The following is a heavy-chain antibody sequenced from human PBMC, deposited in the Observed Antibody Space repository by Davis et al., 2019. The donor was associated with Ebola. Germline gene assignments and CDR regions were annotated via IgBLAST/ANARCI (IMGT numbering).Heavy chain of an antibody. Sequence: GESLKISCAASGFTFSSYAMHWVRQAPGKGLEWVAVISYDGSNKYYADSVKGRFTISRDNAKNSLYLQMNSLRAEDTAVYYCARDLFGYCSSTSCYPGLVYWGQGTLVTVSS. J-gene: IGHJ4*02. CDR3: ARDLFGYCSSTSCYPGLVY. CDR2: ISYDGSNK. D-gene: IGHD2-2*03. CDR1: GFTFSSYA. V-gene: IGHV3-30-3*01.